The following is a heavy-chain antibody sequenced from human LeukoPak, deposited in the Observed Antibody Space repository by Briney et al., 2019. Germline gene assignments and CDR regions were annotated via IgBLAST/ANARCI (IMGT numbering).Heavy chain of an antibody. D-gene: IGHD6-19*01. J-gene: IGHJ5*02. CDR2: IYYSGST. V-gene: IGHV4-39*01. CDR1: GGSISSSSYY. CDR3: ARLAVAGTRWFDP. Sequence: PSETLSLTCTVSGGSISSSSYYWGWIRQPPGKGLEWIGSIYYSGSTYHNPSLKSRVTISVDTSKNQFSLKLSSVTAADTAVYYCARLAVAGTRWFDPWGQGTLVTVSS.